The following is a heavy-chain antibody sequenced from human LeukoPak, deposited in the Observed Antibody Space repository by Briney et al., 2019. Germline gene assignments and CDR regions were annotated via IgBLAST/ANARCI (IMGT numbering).Heavy chain of an antibody. CDR1: GFTFNNYA. J-gene: IGHJ4*02. Sequence: EPGGSLRLSCAASGFTFNNYAMSWVRQAPGKGLEWVLGISGSGSNTYYADSVKGRFTISRDNSKNTLYLQMSSLRAEDTAVYYCAKDRGDFQAFFDYWGQGTLVTVSS. V-gene: IGHV3-23*01. CDR3: AKDRGDFQAFFDY. D-gene: IGHD2-21*02. CDR2: ISGSGSNT.